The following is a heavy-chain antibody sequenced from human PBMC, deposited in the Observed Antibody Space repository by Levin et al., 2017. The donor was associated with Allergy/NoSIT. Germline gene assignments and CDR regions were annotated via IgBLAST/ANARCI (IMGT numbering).Heavy chain of an antibody. Sequence: LSLTCAASGFAFNSYAMHWVRPGPGKGLEWVAVISYDGNNEYYGESVKGRFTISRDNSKNTLYLQMNSLRTEDAAVYYCARPYNSGWVGDLDYWGQGTLVTVSS. D-gene: IGHD6-19*01. CDR1: GFAFNSYA. J-gene: IGHJ4*02. CDR2: ISYDGNNE. V-gene: IGHV3-30-3*01. CDR3: ARPYNSGWVGDLDY.